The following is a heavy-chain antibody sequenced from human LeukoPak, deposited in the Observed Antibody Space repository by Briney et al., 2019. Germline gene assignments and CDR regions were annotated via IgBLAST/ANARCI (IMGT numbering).Heavy chain of an antibody. CDR1: GFTFSSYA. J-gene: IGHJ6*02. CDR3: ARQYYDFWSGIPYYYYYGMDV. Sequence: PGGSLRLSCAASGFTFSSYAMNWVRQAPGKGLEWVSAISGSGGNTYYADSVKGRFTISRDNSKNTLYLQMNSLRAEDTAVYYCARQYYDFWSGIPYYYYYGMDVWGQGTTVTVSS. D-gene: IGHD3-3*01. CDR2: ISGSGGNT. V-gene: IGHV3-23*01.